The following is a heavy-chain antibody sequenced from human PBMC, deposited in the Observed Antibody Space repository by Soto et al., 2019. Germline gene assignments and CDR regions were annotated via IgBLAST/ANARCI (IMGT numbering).Heavy chain of an antibody. CDR3: ARQSAGVSNWFDP. D-gene: IGHD6-19*01. CDR1: GGSISSSSCY. CDR2: IYYSGST. J-gene: IGHJ5*02. V-gene: IGHV4-39*01. Sequence: SETLSLTCTVSGGSISSSSCYWGWIRQPPGKGLEWIGSIYYSGSTYYNPSLKSRVTISVDTSKNHFSLKLSSVTAADTAVYYCARQSAGVSNWFDPWGQGTLVTVSS.